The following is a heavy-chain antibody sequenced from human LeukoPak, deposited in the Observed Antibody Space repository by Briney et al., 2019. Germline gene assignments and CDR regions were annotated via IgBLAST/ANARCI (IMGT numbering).Heavy chain of an antibody. CDR1: GFIFSSYA. CDR2: ISGSGGST. D-gene: IGHD1-1*01. J-gene: IGHJ4*02. V-gene: IGHV3-23*01. CDR3: ATPGNTGTTGELDY. Sequence: GGSLRLSCAASGFIFSSYAMSWVRQAPGKGLEWVSAISGSGGSTYYADSVKGRFTISRDNSKNTLYLRMNSLRAEDTAVYYCATPGNTGTTGELDYWGQGTLVTVSS.